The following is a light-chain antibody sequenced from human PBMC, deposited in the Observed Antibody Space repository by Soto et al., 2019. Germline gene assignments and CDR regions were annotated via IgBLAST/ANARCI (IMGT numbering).Light chain of an antibody. CDR3: QQRSNWPSIT. V-gene: IGKV3-11*01. CDR2: DAS. CDR1: QSVSSF. Sequence: EIVLTQSPATLSLSPGERATLSCRASQSVSSFLAWYQQKPGQAPRLLIFDASTRATGIPARFSGSGSGTDLTLTISSLEPEDFAVYYCQQRSNWPSITFGQGTRLEIK. J-gene: IGKJ5*01.